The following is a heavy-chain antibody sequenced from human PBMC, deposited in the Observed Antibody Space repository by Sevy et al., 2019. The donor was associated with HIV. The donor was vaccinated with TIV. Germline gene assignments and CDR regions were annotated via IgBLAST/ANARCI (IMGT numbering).Heavy chain of an antibody. CDR2: IKKDGSER. CDR3: ARDCSSSTCLWGLDV. J-gene: IGHJ6*02. V-gene: IGHV3-7*03. D-gene: IGHD2-2*01. Sequence: GGSLRLSCGGSGFTFSSYWMSWVRQAPGKGLEWVANIKKDGSERYYVDSVKGRFTISRDNAKKSLYLQMNSLRTEDTAEYYCARDCSSSTCLWGLDVWGQGTTVTVSS. CDR1: GFTFSSYW.